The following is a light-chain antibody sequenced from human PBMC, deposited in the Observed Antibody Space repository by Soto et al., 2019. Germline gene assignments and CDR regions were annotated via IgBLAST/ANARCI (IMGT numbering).Light chain of an antibody. CDR1: QSVNTN. Sequence: ERVMTQSPGPLSASPGDRATLSCRASQSVNTNLAWYQLKPGQAPRLLIYGASTRATGIPARFSGSGSGTEFTLTISSLQSEDLAFSYCQQYYNWPPITFGQGTRLEIK. CDR3: QQYYNWPPIT. CDR2: GAS. V-gene: IGKV3-15*01. J-gene: IGKJ5*01.